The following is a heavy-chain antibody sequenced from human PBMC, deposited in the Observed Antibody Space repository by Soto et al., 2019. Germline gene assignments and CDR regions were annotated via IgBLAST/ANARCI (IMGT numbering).Heavy chain of an antibody. CDR2: VSGSGGST. V-gene: IGHV3-23*01. CDR1: GFTVSSYA. CDR3: AKRSFQLGLPFDY. Sequence: GGSLRLSCVASGFTVSSYAMSWVRQAPGKGLEWVSFVSGSGGSTDYADSVKGRFTISRDNSKSTLYLQLNSLRAEDTAMYYCAKRSFQLGLPFDYWGQGTLVTVSS. D-gene: IGHD6-13*01. J-gene: IGHJ4*02.